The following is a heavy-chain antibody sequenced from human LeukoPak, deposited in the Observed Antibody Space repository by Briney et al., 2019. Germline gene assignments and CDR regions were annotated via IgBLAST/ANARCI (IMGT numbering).Heavy chain of an antibody. CDR2: INPNSGGT. CDR3: ARGDYGYWFDP. CDR1: GYTFIGYY. J-gene: IGHJ5*02. V-gene: IGHV1-2*06. Sequence: ASVKVSCKASGYTFIGYYMHWVRQAPGQGLEWMGRINPNSGGTNYAQKFQGRVTMARDTSISTAYMELRSLRSDDTAVYYCARGDYGYWFDPWGQGTLVTVSS. D-gene: IGHD4-17*01.